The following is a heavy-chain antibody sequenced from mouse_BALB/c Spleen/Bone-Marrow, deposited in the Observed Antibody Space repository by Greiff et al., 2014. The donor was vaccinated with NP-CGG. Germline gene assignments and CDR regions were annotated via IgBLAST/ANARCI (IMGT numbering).Heavy chain of an antibody. CDR3: ARMITTRGFDY. CDR2: LNPSNGHT. J-gene: IGHJ2*01. CDR1: GYTFTRYW. D-gene: IGHD2-4*01. Sequence: VQLVESGAELLKPGTSVELSCKASGYTFTRYWMHWVKQRPGQGLEWIGELNPSNGHTNYNGKFKNKATVTVDKSSSTAYMQLSSLTSEDSAVYYCARMITTRGFDYWGQGTTLTVSS. V-gene: IGHV1S81*02.